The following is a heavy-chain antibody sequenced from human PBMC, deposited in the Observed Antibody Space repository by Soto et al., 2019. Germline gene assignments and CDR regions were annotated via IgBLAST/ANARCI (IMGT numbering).Heavy chain of an antibody. V-gene: IGHV4-31*11. CDR1: GGSISTAGYY. D-gene: IGHD1-26*01. Sequence: QVQLQESGPGLVKPSQTVALTCAVSGGSISTAGYYWTWIRQHPGGGLEWIGAIYYTGTTYYNPSLRSRETISGDTSKNQFSLKLTSVTAADTAVDYCARDCGTLRSRKFETWGQGTLVTVSS. J-gene: IGHJ5*02. CDR3: ARDCGTLRSRKFET. CDR2: IYYTGTT.